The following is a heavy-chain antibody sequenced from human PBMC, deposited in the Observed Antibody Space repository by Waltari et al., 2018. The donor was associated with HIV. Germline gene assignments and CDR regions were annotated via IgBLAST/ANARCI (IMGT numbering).Heavy chain of an antibody. CDR2: SKHRGGCT. CDR3: ARPLDNDQVSVVAYYYGMDV. V-gene: IGHV1-46*01. D-gene: IGHD2-15*01. CDR1: GYTFTRYY. J-gene: IGHJ6*02. Sequence: QVQLVQSGAEVKKPGASVKVSCKASGYTFTRYYIHWVRQAPGQGLEWMGRSKHRGGCTNDAQNVQGRITMTRYTATSTVIMELSSLRSEGTAVYYCARPLDNDQVSVVAYYYGMDVWGQGTTVTVSS.